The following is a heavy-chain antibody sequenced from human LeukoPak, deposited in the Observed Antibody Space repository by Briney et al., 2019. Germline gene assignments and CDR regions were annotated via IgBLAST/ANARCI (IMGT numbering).Heavy chain of an antibody. CDR1: GFTFRSYS. J-gene: IGHJ4*02. V-gene: IGHV3-21*01. D-gene: IGHD4-17*01. CDR3: ARATDYGDYVHFDY. CDR2: ISSSSSYI. Sequence: GGSLRLSCAASGFTFRSYSMNWVRQAPGKGLGWVSSISSSSSYIYYADSVKGRFTISRDNAKNSLYLQMNSLRAEDTAVYHCARATDYGDYVHFDYWGQGTLVTVSS.